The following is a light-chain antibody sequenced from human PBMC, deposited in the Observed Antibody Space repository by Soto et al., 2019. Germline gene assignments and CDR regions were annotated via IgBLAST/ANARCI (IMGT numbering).Light chain of an antibody. Sequence: QSVLTQSPSASASLGASVKLTCTLSSGHSNYAIAWHQQLPEKGPRYLMKVNSDGSHSKGDEIPDRFSGSSSGAERYLTISSLQSEDEADYYCQTWDTGIVLFGGGTKLTVL. CDR2: VNSDGSH. CDR1: SGHSNYA. V-gene: IGLV4-69*01. CDR3: QTWDTGIVL. J-gene: IGLJ2*01.